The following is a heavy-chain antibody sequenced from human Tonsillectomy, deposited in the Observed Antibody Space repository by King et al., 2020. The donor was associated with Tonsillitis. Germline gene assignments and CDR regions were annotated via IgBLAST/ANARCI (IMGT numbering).Heavy chain of an antibody. CDR1: GFTFSSYD. J-gene: IGHJ6*02. V-gene: IGHV3-13*01. CDR2: IGTAGDT. CDR3: ARGGPYYDSSGYYLDYGMDV. D-gene: IGHD3-22*01. Sequence: VQLVESGGGLVQPGGSLRLSCAASGFTFSSYDMHWVRQAPGKGLEWVSAIGTAGDTYNPGSVKGRFTISRENAKNSLYLQMNSLRAGDTAVYYCARGGPYYDSSGYYLDYGMDVWGRGTTVTVSS.